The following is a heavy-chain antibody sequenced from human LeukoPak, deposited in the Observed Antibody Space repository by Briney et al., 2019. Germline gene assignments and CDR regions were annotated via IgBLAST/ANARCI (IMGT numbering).Heavy chain of an antibody. Sequence: ASVRVSCKASGYTFTAYYIQWVRQAPGQGLEWMGRINPNSGVTNYAPKFQGRVTMTRDTSISTAFLELSGLRSDDTAIYYCARTEANDRADGNFGLWGRGTVVVVSS. J-gene: IGHJ2*01. V-gene: IGHV1-2*06. CDR1: GYTFTAYY. CDR3: ARTEANDRADGNFGL. D-gene: IGHD1-1*01. CDR2: INPNSGVT.